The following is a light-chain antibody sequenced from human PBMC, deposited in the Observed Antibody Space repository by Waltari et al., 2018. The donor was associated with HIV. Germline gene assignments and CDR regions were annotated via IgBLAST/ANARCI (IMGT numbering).Light chain of an antibody. CDR3: ASWDDTLGVV. CDR2: SNS. CDR1: PSNICNTS. Sequence: QSVLTQPPSASGTPGQRVTISCSGSPSNICNTSVNWYQQFPGSAPQLLLYSNSQRPLGVPDRFSGSKSGSSASLAISGPQADDEAHYYCASWDDTLGVVFGGGTTLTVL. V-gene: IGLV1-44*01. J-gene: IGLJ2*01.